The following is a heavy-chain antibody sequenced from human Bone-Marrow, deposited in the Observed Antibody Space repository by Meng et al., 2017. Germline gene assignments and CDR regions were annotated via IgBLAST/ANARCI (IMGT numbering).Heavy chain of an antibody. Sequence: GESLKISCAASGLTFSSYAMSWVRQAPGKGVEWVSAISGSGGSTYYADSVKGRFTISRDNSKNTLYLQMNSLRAEDTAVYYCARDLGPWGYWGQGTLVTVSS. CDR3: ARDLGPWGY. J-gene: IGHJ4*02. D-gene: IGHD1-26*01. V-gene: IGHV3-23*01. CDR2: ISGSGGST. CDR1: GLTFSSYA.